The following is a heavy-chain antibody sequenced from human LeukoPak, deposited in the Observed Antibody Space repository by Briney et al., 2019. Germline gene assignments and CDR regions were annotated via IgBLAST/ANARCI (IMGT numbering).Heavy chain of an antibody. Sequence: GGSLRLSCATSGFTFSNHAMHWDRQASGKGLEWVSATGTAGDTFYPGSVKGRFTISRENAKNSLSLQMNSLRAEDTAVYYCVRQQTPHGNFDYWGQGTLVTVSS. J-gene: IGHJ4*02. CDR1: GFTFSNHA. CDR2: TGTAGDT. V-gene: IGHV3-13*01. CDR3: VRQQTPHGNFDY. D-gene: IGHD1-26*01.